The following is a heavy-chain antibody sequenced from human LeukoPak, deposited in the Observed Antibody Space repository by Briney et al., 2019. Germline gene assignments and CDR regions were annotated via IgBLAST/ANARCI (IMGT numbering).Heavy chain of an antibody. CDR2: IFHTGST. CDR1: GDSISSGNY. J-gene: IGHJ3*02. Sequence: SETLSLTCTVSGDSISSGNYWGWIRQPPGKGLEWIGSIFHTGSTYFNLSLKSRVTISVDTSKNQFSLKLSSVTAADTAVYYCASGVVVPAATPSDAFDIWGQGTMVTVSS. V-gene: IGHV4-38-2*02. D-gene: IGHD2-2*01. CDR3: ASGVVVPAATPSDAFDI.